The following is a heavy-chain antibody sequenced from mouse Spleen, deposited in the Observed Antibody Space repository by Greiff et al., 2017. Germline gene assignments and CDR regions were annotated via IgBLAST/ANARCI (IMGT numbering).Heavy chain of an antibody. J-gene: IGHJ2*01. D-gene: IGHD1-1*01. CDR1: GYSFTGYY. CDR2: INPYNGAT. V-gene: IGHV1-26*01. CDR3: ARSRYGWDY. Sequence: EVQLQQSGPELVKPGASVKISCKASGYSFTGYYMHWVKQSHVKSLEWIGRINPYNGATSYNQNFKDKASLTVDKSSSTAYMELHSLTSEDSAVYYCARSRYGWDYWGQGTTLTVSS.